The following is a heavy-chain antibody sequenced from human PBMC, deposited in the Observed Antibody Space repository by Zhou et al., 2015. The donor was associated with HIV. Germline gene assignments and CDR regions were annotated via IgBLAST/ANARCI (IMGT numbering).Heavy chain of an antibody. Sequence: QVQPVQSGAEVKKPGSSVKVSCRAFGGSFSTYAISWVRLAPGQGLEWMGGIVPRFGTPRTAQRFQGRLTVSADELTSTAYMELRSLTSEDTAVYYCASAYCSGGSCYYIFDYWGQGTLVTVSS. CDR2: IVPRFGTP. V-gene: IGHV1-69*01. J-gene: IGHJ4*02. CDR3: ASAYCSGGSCYYIFDY. CDR1: GGSFSTYA. D-gene: IGHD2-15*01.